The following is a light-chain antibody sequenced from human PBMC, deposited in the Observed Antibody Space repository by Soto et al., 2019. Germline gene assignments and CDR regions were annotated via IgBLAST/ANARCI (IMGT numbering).Light chain of an antibody. CDR3: QQRNVWPPIT. V-gene: IGKV3-11*01. J-gene: IGKJ5*01. CDR1: QSIHTS. Sequence: VMTQSPATLSVSPGERATLSCRASQSIHTSLAWYQQKSGKPPRLVIYDSTLRANGVPDRFGGSRSGTEFTLTINSLEPEDFAVYYCQQRNVWPPITFGQGTRLEIK. CDR2: DST.